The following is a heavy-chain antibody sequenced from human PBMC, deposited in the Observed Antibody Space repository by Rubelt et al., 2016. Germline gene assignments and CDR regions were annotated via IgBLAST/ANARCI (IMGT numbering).Heavy chain of an antibody. J-gene: IGHJ4*02. V-gene: IGHV3-7*01. CDR2: GSEK. CDR3: ASDRSSWYGTEVYYFDY. D-gene: IGHD6-13*01. Sequence: GSEKYYVDSVKGRFTISRDNAKNSLYLQMNSLRAEDTAVYYCASDRSSWYGTEVYYFDYWGQGTLVTVSS.